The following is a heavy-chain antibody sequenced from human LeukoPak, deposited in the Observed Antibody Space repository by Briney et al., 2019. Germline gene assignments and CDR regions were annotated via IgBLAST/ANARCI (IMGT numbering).Heavy chain of an antibody. Sequence: GGSLRLSCAASGFTVSSNYMSWVRQAPGKGLEWVSVIYSGGSTYYADSVKGRFTISRDTSKNTLSLQMNSLRAEDTAVYYCARTPYDILTGYFYGMDVWGQGTTVTVSS. J-gene: IGHJ6*02. CDR1: GFTVSSNY. D-gene: IGHD3-9*01. V-gene: IGHV3-66*01. CDR2: IYSGGST. CDR3: ARTPYDILTGYFYGMDV.